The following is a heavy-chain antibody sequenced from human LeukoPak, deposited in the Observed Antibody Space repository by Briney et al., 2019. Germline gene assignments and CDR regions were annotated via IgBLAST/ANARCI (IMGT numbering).Heavy chain of an antibody. V-gene: IGHV3-9*03. CDR1: GFTFDDFV. CDR2: ISWNSNSV. CDR3: ARETWNAFDI. J-gene: IGHJ3*02. D-gene: IGHD1-1*01. Sequence: GRSLRLSCAASGFTFDDFVMHWIRQAPGKGQEWVSSISWNSNSVGYADSVKGRFTISRDNAKNSLYLQMSSLRTEDMALYYCARETWNAFDIWGQGTMVTVSS.